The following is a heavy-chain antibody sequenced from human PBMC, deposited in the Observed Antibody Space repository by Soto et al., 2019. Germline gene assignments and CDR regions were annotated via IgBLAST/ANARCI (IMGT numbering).Heavy chain of an antibody. V-gene: IGHV3-30-3*01. CDR3: ARAVLVPAAIVYYYGMDV. CDR2: ISYDGSNK. Sequence: QVQLVESGGGVVQPGRSLRLSCAASGFTFSSYAMHWVRQAPGKGLEWVAVISYDGSNKYYADSVKGRFTISRDNSKNSLYLQMNGLRAEDTAVYYCARAVLVPAAIVYYYGMDVWGQGTTVTVSS. CDR1: GFTFSSYA. D-gene: IGHD2-2*01. J-gene: IGHJ6*02.